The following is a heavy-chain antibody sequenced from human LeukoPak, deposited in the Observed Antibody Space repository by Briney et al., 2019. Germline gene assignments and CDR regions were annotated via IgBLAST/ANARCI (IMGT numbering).Heavy chain of an antibody. D-gene: IGHD3-10*01. V-gene: IGHV3-21*01. CDR3: AREDHYGSGSYYLSRSFDY. CDR2: ISSSSSYI. CDR1: GFTFSSYS. J-gene: IGHJ4*02. Sequence: GGSLRLSCAASGFTFSSYSMNWVRQAPGKGLEWVSSISSSSSYIYYADSVRGRFTISRDNAKNSLYLQMNSLRAEDTAVYYCAREDHYGSGSYYLSRSFDYWGQGTLVTVSS.